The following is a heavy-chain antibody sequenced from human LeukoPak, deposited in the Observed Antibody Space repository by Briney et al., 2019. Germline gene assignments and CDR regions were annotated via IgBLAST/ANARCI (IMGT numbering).Heavy chain of an antibody. J-gene: IGHJ3*02. CDR1: GFTFSSYW. CDR3: ARHYCSSTSCYMVDAFDI. CDR2: IKQDGSEK. V-gene: IGHV3-7*01. D-gene: IGHD2-2*02. Sequence: GGSLRLSCAASGFTFSSYWMSWVRQAPGKGLEWVANIKQDGSEKYYVDSVKGRFTISRDNAKNSLYLQMNSLRAEDTAVYYCARHYCSSTSCYMVDAFDIWGQGTMVTVSS.